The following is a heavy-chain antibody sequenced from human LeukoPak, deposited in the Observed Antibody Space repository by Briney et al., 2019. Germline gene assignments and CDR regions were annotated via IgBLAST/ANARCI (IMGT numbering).Heavy chain of an antibody. J-gene: IGHJ4*02. CDR2: IKQDGNEK. CDR1: GFRFNTYW. V-gene: IGHV3-7*04. CDR3: AKDPRRYSRTGGYFDY. D-gene: IGHD6-13*01. Sequence: GGSLRLSCAASGFRFNTYWMSWVRQAPGKGLEWVANIKQDGNEKYYADSVKGRFTISRDNGKNSLDLQMNSLRADDTAGYYCAKDPRRYSRTGGYFDYWGQGTLVTVSS.